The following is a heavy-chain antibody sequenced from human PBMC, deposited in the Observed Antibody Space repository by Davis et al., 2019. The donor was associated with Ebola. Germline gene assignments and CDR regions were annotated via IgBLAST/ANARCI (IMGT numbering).Heavy chain of an antibody. CDR1: GFTFSSYW. CDR3: ARVVGSREQQIDY. J-gene: IGHJ4*02. V-gene: IGHV3-74*01. D-gene: IGHD6-13*01. Sequence: PGGSLRLSCAASGFTFSSYWMHWVRQAPGKGLVWVSRINSDGSSTSYADSVKGRFTISRDNAKNTLYLQMNSLRAEDTAVYYCARVVGSREQQIDYWGQGTLVTVSS. CDR2: INSDGSST.